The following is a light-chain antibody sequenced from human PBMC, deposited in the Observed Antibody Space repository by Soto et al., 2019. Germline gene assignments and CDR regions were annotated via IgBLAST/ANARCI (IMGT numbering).Light chain of an antibody. CDR3: QQLNSCPMP. J-gene: IGKJ3*01. CDR2: GAS. Sequence: IQLTQSPSSLSASVGDRVTISCRAIQGIANFLAWYQHKPGKATKLLIYGASTLQSGGPSRFSGSGSGTDFSLTTSTLPPADFATCYCQQLNSCPMPFGPGTKVDIK. V-gene: IGKV1-9*01. CDR1: QGIANF.